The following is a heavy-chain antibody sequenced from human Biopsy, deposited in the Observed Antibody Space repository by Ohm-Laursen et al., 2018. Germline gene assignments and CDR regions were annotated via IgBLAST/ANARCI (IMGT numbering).Heavy chain of an antibody. Sequence: ASVKVSCKVSGYTFNDYYIHWVRQSPGQGLEWMGWVNPNSGATSSAEKFRGRVTLTRDTSISAVYIELRRLKSDDAAVYFCARDRMTDVFGGPARTDVFDSWGQGTPVTVSS. CDR1: GYTFNDYY. V-gene: IGHV1-2*02. CDR2: VNPNSGAT. D-gene: IGHD3-10*01. CDR3: ARDRMTDVFGGPARTDVFDS. J-gene: IGHJ4*02.